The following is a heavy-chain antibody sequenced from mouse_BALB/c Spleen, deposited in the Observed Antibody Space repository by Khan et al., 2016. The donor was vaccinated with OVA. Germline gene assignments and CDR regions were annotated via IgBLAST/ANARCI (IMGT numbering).Heavy chain of an antibody. V-gene: IGHV1-77*01. D-gene: IGHD1-2*01. CDR1: GYTFTDYY. J-gene: IGHJ3*01. Sequence: QVQLQQSGAELARPGASVKLSCKASGYTFTDYYINWVKQRTGQGLEWIGEISPGSGDTYYNEKFKGKATLTADKSSSTAYIQLSSLTSEASAVYFGARRNYFGYTFAYWGQGTLVTVSA. CDR2: ISPGSGDT. CDR3: ARRNYFGYTFAY.